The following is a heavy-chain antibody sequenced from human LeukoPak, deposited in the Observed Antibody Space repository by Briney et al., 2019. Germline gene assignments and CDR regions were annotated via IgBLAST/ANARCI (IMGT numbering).Heavy chain of an antibody. CDR2: ISYDGSNK. D-gene: IGHD2-15*01. CDR1: GFTFSSYA. J-gene: IGHJ4*02. Sequence: GGSLRLSCAASGFTFSSYAMHWVRQAPGKGLEWVAVISYDGSNKYYADSVKGRFTISRDNSKNTLYLQMNSLRAEDTAVYYCARFLYNCSGGSCYFDYWGQGTLVTVSS. CDR3: ARFLYNCSGGSCYFDY. V-gene: IGHV3-30*04.